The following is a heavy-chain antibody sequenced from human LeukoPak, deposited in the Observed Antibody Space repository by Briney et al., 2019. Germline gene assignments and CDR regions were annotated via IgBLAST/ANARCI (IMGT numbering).Heavy chain of an antibody. J-gene: IGHJ4*02. D-gene: IGHD5-18*01. CDR3: AREGDTAMVSFDY. CDR2: TYYRSKWYN. V-gene: IGHV6-1*01. CDR1: GDSVSSSSAA. Sequence: SQTLSLTCAISGDSVSSSSAAWNWIRQSPSGGLEWLGRTYYRSKWYNDYAVSVKSRITINPDTSKNQFSLQLNSVTPEDTAVYYCAREGDTAMVSFDYWGQGTLVTVSS.